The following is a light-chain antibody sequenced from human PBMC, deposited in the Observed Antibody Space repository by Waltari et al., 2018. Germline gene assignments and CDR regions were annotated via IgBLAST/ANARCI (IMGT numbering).Light chain of an antibody. V-gene: IGLV3-9*01. J-gene: IGLJ2*01. CDR2: RDS. CDR1: NIGSKN. CDR3: QVWDSSTVV. Sequence: SYELTQPLSVSVALGQTARITCGGNNIGSKNVHWYQQKQGQAPMLVIYRDSNRPSGSPGRFSGSNTGNTTTLTISRAQAGEEADYYWQVWDSSTVVFGGGTKLTVL.